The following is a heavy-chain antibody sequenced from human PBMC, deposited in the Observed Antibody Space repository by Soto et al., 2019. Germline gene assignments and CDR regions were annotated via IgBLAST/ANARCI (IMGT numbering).Heavy chain of an antibody. V-gene: IGHV4-31*03. CDR1: GGSISSASYY. D-gene: IGHD3-10*01. CDR2: IYYSGST. Sequence: QVQLQESGPGLVKPSQTLSLTCTVSGGSISSASYYWSWIRQHPGKGLEWIGYIYYSGSTYYNPSLQRRVPISVATSKHQFSLKLSSVTAADTAVYYCASYGSGTYYPSTFDYWGQGTLVTVSS. CDR3: ASYGSGTYYPSTFDY. J-gene: IGHJ4*02.